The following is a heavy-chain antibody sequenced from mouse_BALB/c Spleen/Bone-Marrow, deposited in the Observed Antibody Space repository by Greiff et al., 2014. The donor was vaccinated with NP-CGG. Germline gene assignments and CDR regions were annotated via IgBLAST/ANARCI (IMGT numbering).Heavy chain of an antibody. Sequence: VQLKQSGGGLVQPGGSLRLSCTTSGFTFIDHNMSWVRQPPGKALEWLGFIRNKAYGYTTEYSASVKGRFTISRDNSQSILYLQMNTLRAEDSATYYCARFPMDYWGQGTSVTVSS. J-gene: IGHJ4*01. CDR3: ARFPMDY. V-gene: IGHV7-3*02. CDR2: IRNKAYGYTT. CDR1: GFTFIDHN.